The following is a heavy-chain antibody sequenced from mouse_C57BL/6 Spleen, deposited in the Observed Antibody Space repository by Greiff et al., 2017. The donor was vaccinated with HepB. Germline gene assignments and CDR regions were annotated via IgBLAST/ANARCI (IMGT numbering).Heavy chain of an antibody. Sequence: EVMLVESGGGLVKPGGSLKLSCAASGFTFSDYGMHWVRQAPEKGLEWVAYISSGSSTIYYADTVKGRFTISRDNAKNTLFLQMTSLRSEDTAMYYCARAYYSNYVGDYWGQGTTLTVSS. D-gene: IGHD2-5*01. V-gene: IGHV5-17*01. CDR1: GFTFSDYG. CDR3: ARAYYSNYVGDY. J-gene: IGHJ2*01. CDR2: ISSGSSTI.